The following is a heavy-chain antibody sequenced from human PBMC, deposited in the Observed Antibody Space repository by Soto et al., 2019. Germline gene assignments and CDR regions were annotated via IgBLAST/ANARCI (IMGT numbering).Heavy chain of an antibody. CDR2: IYYSGST. CDR3: ASHTPAISISDH. Sequence: QLQLQESGPGLVKPSETLSLTCTVSGGSISSSSYYWGWIRQPPGKGLEWIGSIYYSGSTYYNPSLTSQVTIPVDTSKNQFSLKLSSVTAADTAVYYCASHTPAISISDHWGQGTLVTVSS. J-gene: IGHJ4*02. CDR1: GGSISSSSYY. D-gene: IGHD2-15*01. V-gene: IGHV4-39*01.